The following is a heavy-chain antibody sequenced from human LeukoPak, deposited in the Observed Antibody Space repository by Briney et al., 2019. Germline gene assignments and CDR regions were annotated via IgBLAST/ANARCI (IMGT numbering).Heavy chain of an antibody. CDR1: GGSFSDYY. V-gene: IGHV4-59*01. J-gene: IGHJ4*02. CDR3: ASRKLGNDY. Sequence: SETLSLTCAVYGGSFSDYYWSWIRQSPGKGLEWIGYIYYTGSTSYNPSHRSRVTMSADTSKNQFSLKLSSVTAADTAVYYCASRKLGNDYWGQGTLVTVSS. D-gene: IGHD7-27*01. CDR2: IYYTGST.